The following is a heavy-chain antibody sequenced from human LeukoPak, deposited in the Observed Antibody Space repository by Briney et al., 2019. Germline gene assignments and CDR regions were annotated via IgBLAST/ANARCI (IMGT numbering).Heavy chain of an antibody. D-gene: IGHD3-3*01. J-gene: IGHJ5*02. Sequence: GASVKVSCKTSGYSFTDYYIHWVRQAPGQGLEWMGWINTKSGRTSSARKFQGRVTMTRDPSITTVYMDMAWLTSDDTAICFCARADFIDAGPYLIGPWGQGTLVTVSS. CDR2: INTKSGRT. V-gene: IGHV1-2*02. CDR1: GYSFTDYY. CDR3: ARADFIDAGPYLIGP.